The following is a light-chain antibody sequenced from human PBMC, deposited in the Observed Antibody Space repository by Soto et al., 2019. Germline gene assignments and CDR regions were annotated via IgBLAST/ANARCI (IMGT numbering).Light chain of an antibody. CDR3: QQYHNLIT. J-gene: IGKJ5*01. Sequence: DIQMTQSPSSLSASVGDRVTITCQASQDITNYLNWYQQKPGKAPKLLIYDASNLETGVPSRFSGSGSGTDFTFTISSLQPEDIATYYCQQYHNLITFGQGTRLEIK. CDR2: DAS. CDR1: QDITNY. V-gene: IGKV1-33*01.